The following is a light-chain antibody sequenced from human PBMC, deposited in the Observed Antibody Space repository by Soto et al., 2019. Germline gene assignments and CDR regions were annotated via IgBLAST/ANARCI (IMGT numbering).Light chain of an antibody. CDR1: SSDVGGYNY. V-gene: IGLV2-14*01. Sequence: QSALTQPASVSGSPGQSITISCTGTSSDVGGYNYVSWYQQHPGKAPKLMIYEVSNRPSEFSNRFSGSKSGNTASLTISGLQAEDEADYYCSSYTNSGTLVFXTGTKVTVL. CDR2: EVS. J-gene: IGLJ1*01. CDR3: SSYTNSGTLV.